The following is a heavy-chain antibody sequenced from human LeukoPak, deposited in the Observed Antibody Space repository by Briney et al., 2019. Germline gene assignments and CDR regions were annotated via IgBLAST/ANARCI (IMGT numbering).Heavy chain of an antibody. V-gene: IGHV4-38-2*02. Sequence: SETLSLTCSVSGYSISSGFYWGWIRQPPGKGLEWTGSIFHSGSTYYNPFLKSRATISVGTSKNHFSLKLSSVTAADTALYYCARANYYDTIGYSRGAFDSWGQGTMVTVCS. CDR1: GYSISSGFY. CDR3: ARANYYDTIGYSRGAFDS. J-gene: IGHJ3*02. D-gene: IGHD3-22*01. CDR2: IFHSGST.